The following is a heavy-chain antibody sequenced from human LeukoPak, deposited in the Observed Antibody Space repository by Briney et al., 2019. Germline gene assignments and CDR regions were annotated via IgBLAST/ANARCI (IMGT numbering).Heavy chain of an antibody. V-gene: IGHV1-18*04. CDR1: GYTFTSYY. Sequence: ASVKVSCKASGYTFTSYYMHWVRQAPGQGLEWMGWISAYNGNTNYAQKLQGRVTMTTDTSTSTAYMELRSLRSDDTAVYYCARDLRDYGSGNLMGYWGQGTLVTVSS. D-gene: IGHD3-10*01. J-gene: IGHJ4*02. CDR2: ISAYNGNT. CDR3: ARDLRDYGSGNLMGY.